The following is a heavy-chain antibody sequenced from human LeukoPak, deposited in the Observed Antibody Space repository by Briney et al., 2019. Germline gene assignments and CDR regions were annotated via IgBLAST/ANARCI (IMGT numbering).Heavy chain of an antibody. CDR3: ARARLLWFGTYPEYFQH. CDR2: ISSGGDT. D-gene: IGHD3-10*01. V-gene: IGHV3-53*01. Sequence: GGSLRLSCAASGFTVSGNYVSWVRQAPGKGLEWVSVISSGGDTYYTASVQGRFTISRDNSKNTLYLQMNSLRAEDTAVYYCARARLLWFGTYPEYFQHWGQGTLVTVSS. J-gene: IGHJ1*01. CDR1: GFTVSGNY.